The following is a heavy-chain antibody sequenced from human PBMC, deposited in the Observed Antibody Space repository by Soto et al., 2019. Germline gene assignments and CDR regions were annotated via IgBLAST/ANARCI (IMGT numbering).Heavy chain of an antibody. J-gene: IGHJ4*02. CDR3: VKDSESSGYLTHLDY. Sequence: GGSLRLSCVASGFTFDDYAIHWVRQTPGRGLEWVSGLTWNGEVLGYADSVKGRFTISRDNAKNSLYLEMNSLRPEDTALYYCVKDSESSGYLTHLDYWGQGTLVTVSS. CDR1: GFTFDDYA. CDR2: LTWNGEVL. D-gene: IGHD3-22*01. V-gene: IGHV3-9*01.